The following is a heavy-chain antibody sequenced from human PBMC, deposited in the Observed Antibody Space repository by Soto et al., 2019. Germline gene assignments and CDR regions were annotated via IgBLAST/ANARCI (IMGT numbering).Heavy chain of an antibody. CDR1: GFTFNNYA. J-gene: IGHJ4*02. V-gene: IGHV3-23*01. Sequence: EVHLLESGGGLIQPGRPLSLSCAASGFTFNNYAMAWVRQAPGQGLEWVSSIINTGDSRYYADSVKGRFTISRDNSKNTLYLQMNSLSAADTAVYYCAKGRTIVVVTTSLDSWCQGTLVTVSS. D-gene: IGHD2-21*02. CDR2: IINTGDSR. CDR3: AKGRTIVVVTTSLDS.